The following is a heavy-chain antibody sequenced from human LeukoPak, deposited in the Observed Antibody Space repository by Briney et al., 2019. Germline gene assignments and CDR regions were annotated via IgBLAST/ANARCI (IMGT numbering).Heavy chain of an antibody. D-gene: IGHD2-15*01. Sequence: SETLSLTCTVSGGSISRSGYYWGWIRQTPGKGLEWIGSIYYSGSTYYKSSLKSRVTISLDTSKNQFSLKLSSVTAADTAVYYCARLRLLEVGTFDYWDQGTLVTVSS. CDR1: GGSISRSGYY. CDR3: ARLRLLEVGTFDY. J-gene: IGHJ4*02. CDR2: IYYSGST. V-gene: IGHV4-39*07.